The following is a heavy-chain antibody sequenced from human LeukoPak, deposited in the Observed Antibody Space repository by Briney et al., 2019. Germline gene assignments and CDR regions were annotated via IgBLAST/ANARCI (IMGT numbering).Heavy chain of an antibody. D-gene: IGHD2-2*02. J-gene: IGHJ4*02. CDR3: ARGSVPAAILEYYFDY. Sequence: SVKVSCKASGGTFSSYAISWVRQAPGQGLEWMGGIIPIFGTANYAQKFQGRVTITTDESTSTAYMELSSLRSEDTAVYYCARGSVPAAILEYYFDYWGQGTLVTVSS. CDR2: IIPIFGTA. V-gene: IGHV1-69*05. CDR1: GGTFSSYA.